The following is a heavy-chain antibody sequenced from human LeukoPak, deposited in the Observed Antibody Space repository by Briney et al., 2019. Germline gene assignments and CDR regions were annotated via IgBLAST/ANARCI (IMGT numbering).Heavy chain of an antibody. J-gene: IGHJ5*02. CDR2: ISGSGGST. CDR3: AKDGPPYYDILTGYIGNWFDP. Sequence: GESLRLSCAASGFTFSSYAMSWVRQAPGKGPEWVSAISGSGGSTYYADSVKGRFTISRDNSKNTLYLQMNSLRAEDTAVYYCAKDGPPYYDILTGYIGNWFDPWGQGTLVTVSS. CDR1: GFTFSSYA. V-gene: IGHV3-23*01. D-gene: IGHD3-9*01.